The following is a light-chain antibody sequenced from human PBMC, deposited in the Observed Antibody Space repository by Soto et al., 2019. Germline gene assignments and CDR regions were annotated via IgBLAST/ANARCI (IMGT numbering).Light chain of an antibody. Sequence: EIVMTQSPATLSVPPGERATLSCRASQSVSSNLVWYQQKPGQAPRLLIYGASTRATGIPARFSGSGSGTEFTLTISSLQSEDFALYYCQQYNNWPPTFGQGTKLEIK. J-gene: IGKJ2*01. CDR2: GAS. CDR1: QSVSSN. V-gene: IGKV3-15*01. CDR3: QQYNNWPPT.